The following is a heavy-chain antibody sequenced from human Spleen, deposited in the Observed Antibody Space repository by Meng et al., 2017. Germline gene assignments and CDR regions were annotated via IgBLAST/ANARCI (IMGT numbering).Heavy chain of an antibody. J-gene: IGHJ4*02. CDR1: GGSISSIDW. V-gene: IGHV4/OR15-8*02. CDR2: IYHGGDT. CDR3: ASWIYSCGWQ. Sequence: QVQLQGSGPGLVKPSWTLSLTCVVSGGSISSIDWWSWVRQPPGKGLEWIGEIYHGGDTNYNPSLKSRVTIAIDRSKNQFSLKLSSVTAADTAVYYCASWIYSCGWQWGQGTLVTVSS. D-gene: IGHD6-19*01.